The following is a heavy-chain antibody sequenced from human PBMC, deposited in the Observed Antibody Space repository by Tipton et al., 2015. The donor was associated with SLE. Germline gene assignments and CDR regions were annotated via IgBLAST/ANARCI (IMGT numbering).Heavy chain of an antibody. CDR1: GYSISSGHY. D-gene: IGHD1-26*01. V-gene: IGHV4-38-2*01. CDR3: ARHSEWEPGLFDL. CDR2: ISHSGNT. J-gene: IGHJ2*01. Sequence: TLSLTCAVSGYSISSGHYWGWIRQPPGKGLEWIGSISHSGNTYYNPSLQSRVSMSMDTSKNQFSLKLSSVAAADTAVYYCARHSEWEPGLFDLWGRGTLVTVSS.